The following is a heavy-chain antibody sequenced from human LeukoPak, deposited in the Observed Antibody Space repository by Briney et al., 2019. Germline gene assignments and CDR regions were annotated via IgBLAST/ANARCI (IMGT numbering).Heavy chain of an antibody. V-gene: IGHV3-48*01. D-gene: IGHD3-22*01. CDR3: ARSSGYPFFDY. Sequence: SGGSLRLSCEASGFTFSDYSMNWVRQAPGEGLEWLSYITSTSDTIYYADSVKGRFTGSRDNAKNSVYLQMNSLRAEDTAVYYCARSSGYPFFDYWGQGTLVTVSS. CDR2: ITSTSDTI. J-gene: IGHJ4*02. CDR1: GFTFSDYS.